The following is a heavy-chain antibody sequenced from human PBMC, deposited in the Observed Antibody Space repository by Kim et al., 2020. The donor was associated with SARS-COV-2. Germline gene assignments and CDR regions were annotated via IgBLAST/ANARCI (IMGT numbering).Heavy chain of an antibody. CDR2: ISGSGNTI. D-gene: IGHD6-13*01. CDR1: GFTFSDYY. V-gene: IGHV3-11*04. J-gene: IGHJ3*02. CDR3: ARQVRMQQLGAFDI. Sequence: GGSLRLSCAASGFTFSDYYMNWIRQAPGKGLECVSYISGSGNTIYYADSVKGRFTISRDNAKNSLYLQMNSLRAEDTAVYYCARQVRMQQLGAFDIWGQGTMVTVSS.